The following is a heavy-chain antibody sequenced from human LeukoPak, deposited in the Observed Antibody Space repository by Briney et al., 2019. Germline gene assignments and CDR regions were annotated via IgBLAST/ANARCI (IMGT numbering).Heavy chain of an antibody. CDR2: IKQGGSEK. D-gene: IGHD3-10*01. J-gene: IGHJ4*02. Sequence: GGSLRLSCEASGFTFGTFWMSWVRQAPGKGLEWVANIKQGGSEKNYVDSVKGRFTIARDDAKNSLYLQMNSLRAEDTAAYFCARDKGGMVPFDYWGQGTLVTVSS. CDR1: GFTFGTFW. V-gene: IGHV3-7*01. CDR3: ARDKGGMVPFDY.